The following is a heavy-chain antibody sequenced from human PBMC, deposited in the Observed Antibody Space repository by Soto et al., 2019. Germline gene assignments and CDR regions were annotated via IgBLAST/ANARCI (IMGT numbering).Heavy chain of an antibody. CDR2: INAVNGNT. D-gene: IGHD2-2*02. CDR1: GYTFTSYA. Sequence: QVQLVQSGAEVKKPGASVKVSCKASGYTFTSYAMHWVRQAPGQRLEWMGWINAVNGNTKYSQEFQGRVTIARDTSACTAYMELSSLLCEETAVYYCAKIATVPAARPYWVQGTLVTVAS. CDR3: AKIATVPAARPY. J-gene: IGHJ4*02. V-gene: IGHV1-3*01.